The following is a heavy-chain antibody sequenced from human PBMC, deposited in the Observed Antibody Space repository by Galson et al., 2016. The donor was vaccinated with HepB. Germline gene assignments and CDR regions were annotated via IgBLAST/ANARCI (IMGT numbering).Heavy chain of an antibody. V-gene: IGHV3-33*01. Sequence: SLRLSCAASGFLFSDYGMHWVRQAPGKGLEWVAVVFYDDSRKYYADFVKGRLSISRDNSKSSLYLDMSILRAENTAVYYCVRDISSSHFDRWGRGTLVTVTS. CDR1: GFLFSDYG. CDR3: VRDISSSHFDR. D-gene: IGHD2-2*01. J-gene: IGHJ2*01. CDR2: VFYDDSRK.